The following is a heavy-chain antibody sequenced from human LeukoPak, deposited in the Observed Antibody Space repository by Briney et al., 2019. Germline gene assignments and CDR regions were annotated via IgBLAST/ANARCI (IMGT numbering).Heavy chain of an antibody. J-gene: IGHJ6*02. D-gene: IGHD2-15*01. Sequence: ASVKVSCKASGYTFTSHYMHWVRQAPGQGLEWMGIINPSGGSTSYAQKFQGRVTMTRDTSTSTVYMELSSLRSEDTAVYYCARERYCSGGNCFVTYYYGMDVWGQGTTVTVSS. CDR1: GYTFTSHY. CDR3: ARERYCSGGNCFVTYYYGMDV. CDR2: INPSGGST. V-gene: IGHV1-46*01.